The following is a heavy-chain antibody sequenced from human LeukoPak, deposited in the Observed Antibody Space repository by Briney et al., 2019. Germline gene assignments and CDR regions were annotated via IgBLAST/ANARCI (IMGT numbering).Heavy chain of an antibody. CDR3: GARWFGDVSDY. CDR1: GFTFGDYA. Sequence: GGSLRLSCTASGFTFGDYAMSWFRQAPGKGLEWVGFITSKAYGGTTEYAPSVKGRFTISRDDSKSIAYLQMNSLKTEETAVYYCGARWFGDVSDYWGQGKLVTVSS. D-gene: IGHD3-10*01. J-gene: IGHJ4*02. CDR2: ITSKAYGGTT. V-gene: IGHV3-49*03.